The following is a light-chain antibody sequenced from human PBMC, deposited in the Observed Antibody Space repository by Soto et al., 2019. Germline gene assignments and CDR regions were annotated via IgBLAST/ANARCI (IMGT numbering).Light chain of an antibody. CDR1: SSTIGAGYD. Sequence: QSVLTQPPSVSGAPGQRVTISCTGSSSTIGAGYDVHWYQQLPGTAPKLLIYGNNNRPSGVPDRFSGSKSGTSASLVITGLQAEDEADYYCQSYDSSLSGSGVFGGGTKLTVL. CDR3: QSYDSSLSGSGV. J-gene: IGLJ3*02. CDR2: GNN. V-gene: IGLV1-40*01.